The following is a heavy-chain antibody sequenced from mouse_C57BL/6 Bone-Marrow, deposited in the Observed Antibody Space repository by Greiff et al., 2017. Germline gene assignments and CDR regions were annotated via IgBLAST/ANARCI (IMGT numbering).Heavy chain of an antibody. Sequence: QVQLQQPGAELVKPGASVKLSCKASGYTFTSYWMHWVKQRPGQGLEWIGMIHPNSGSTNYNEKFKSKATLTVDKSSSTAYMQLSSLTSEDSAVYYCARGHLTYYYGSSSYYFDYWGQGTTLTVSS. CDR2: IHPNSGST. J-gene: IGHJ2*01. CDR1: GYTFTSYW. CDR3: ARGHLTYYYGSSSYYFDY. V-gene: IGHV1-64*01. D-gene: IGHD1-1*01.